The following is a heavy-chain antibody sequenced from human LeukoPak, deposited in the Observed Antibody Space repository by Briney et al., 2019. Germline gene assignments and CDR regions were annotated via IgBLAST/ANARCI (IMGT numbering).Heavy chain of an antibody. V-gene: IGHV4-34*01. Sequence: SETLSLTCAVYGGSFSGYYWSWIRQPPGKGLEWIGEINHSGSTNYNPSLKSRVTISVDMSKNQFSLKLSSVTAADTAVYYCARGRPLPGTAVAGTQRLAFDIWGQGTMVTASS. CDR1: GGSFSGYY. CDR3: ARGRPLPGTAVAGTQRLAFDI. CDR2: INHSGST. J-gene: IGHJ3*02. D-gene: IGHD6-19*01.